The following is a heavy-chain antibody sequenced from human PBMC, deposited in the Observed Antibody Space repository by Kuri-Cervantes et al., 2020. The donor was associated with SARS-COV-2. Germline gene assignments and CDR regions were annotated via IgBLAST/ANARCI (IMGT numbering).Heavy chain of an antibody. J-gene: IGHJ4*02. D-gene: IGHD4-17*01. CDR3: ARLLLGGDYGVY. V-gene: IGHV3-23*01. CDR2: ISGSGDGT. CDR1: GFTFSTYA. Sequence: GESLKISCAASGFTFSTYAMSWVRQAPGKGLEWVSSISGSGDGTYYADSVKGRFTISRDSSKNTLYLQMNSLRAEDTAVYYCARLLLGGDYGVYWGQGTLVTVSS.